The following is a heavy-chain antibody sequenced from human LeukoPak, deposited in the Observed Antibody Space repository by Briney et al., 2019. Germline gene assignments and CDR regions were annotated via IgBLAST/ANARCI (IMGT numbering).Heavy chain of an antibody. Sequence: QSGGSLRLSCAASGFTFSSYAMHWVRQAPGKGLEWVAVISYDGSNKYYADSVKGRFTISRDNSKNTLYLQMNSLRSDDTAVYYCARSVPGDTADYWGQGTLVTVSS. D-gene: IGHD3-16*01. J-gene: IGHJ4*02. CDR3: ARSVPGDTADY. CDR1: GFTFSSYA. V-gene: IGHV3-30-3*01. CDR2: ISYDGSNK.